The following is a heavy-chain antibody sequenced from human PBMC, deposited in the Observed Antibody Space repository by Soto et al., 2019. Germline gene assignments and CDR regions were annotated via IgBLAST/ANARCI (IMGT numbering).Heavy chain of an antibody. CDR3: AKRKRIVVVITTEEDY. CDR2: ISGSGGST. V-gene: IGHV3-23*01. D-gene: IGHD3-22*01. CDR1: GFTFSSYA. J-gene: IGHJ4*02. Sequence: EVQLLESGGGLVQPGGSLRLSCAASGFTFSSYAMSWVRQAPGKGLEWVSAISGSGGSTYYADSVKGRFTISRDNSKNTLYLQMNSLRAEDTAVYYCAKRKRIVVVITTEEDYWGQGTLVTVSS.